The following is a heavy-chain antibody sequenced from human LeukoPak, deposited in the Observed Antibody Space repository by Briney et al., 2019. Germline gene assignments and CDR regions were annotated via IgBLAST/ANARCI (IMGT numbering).Heavy chain of an antibody. D-gene: IGHD6-6*01. CDR1: AYTFTSYG. CDR3: ARVSQQLVRGLYYYYYMDV. CDR2: ISAYNGNT. V-gene: IGHV1-18*01. Sequence: ASVKVSCKASAYTFTSYGISWVRQAPGQGLEWMGWISAYNGNTNYAQKLQGRVTMTTDTSTSTAYMELRSLRSDDTAVYYRARVSQQLVRGLYYYYYMDVWGKGTTVTVSS. J-gene: IGHJ6*03.